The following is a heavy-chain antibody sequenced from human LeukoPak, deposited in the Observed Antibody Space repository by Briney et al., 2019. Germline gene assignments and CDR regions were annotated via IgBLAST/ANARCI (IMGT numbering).Heavy chain of an antibody. CDR1: GYTFTSYG. Sequence: ASVTVSCKASGYTFTSYGISWVRQAPGQGLEWMGWMNPNSGNTGYAQKFQGRVTMTRNTSISTAYMELSSLRSEDTAVYYCARAREPHRITIFGVVIIPYGMDVWGQGTTVTVSS. J-gene: IGHJ6*02. D-gene: IGHD3-3*01. CDR3: ARAREPHRITIFGVVIIPYGMDV. CDR2: MNPNSGNT. V-gene: IGHV1-8*02.